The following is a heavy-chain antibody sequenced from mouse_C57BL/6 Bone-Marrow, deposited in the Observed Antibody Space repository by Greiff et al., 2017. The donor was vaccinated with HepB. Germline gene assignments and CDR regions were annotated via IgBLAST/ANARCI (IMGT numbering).Heavy chain of an antibody. CDR3: ARWGYGSSYDWYFDV. CDR1: GYTFTSYW. D-gene: IGHD1-1*01. CDR2: IDPSDSYT. V-gene: IGHV1-50*01. Sequence: VQLQQSGAELVKPGASVKLSCKASGYTFTSYWMQWVKQRPGQGLEWIGEIDPSDSYTNYNQKFKGKATLTVDTSSSTAYMQLSSLTSEDSAVYYCARWGYGSSYDWYFDVWGTGTTVTVSS. J-gene: IGHJ1*03.